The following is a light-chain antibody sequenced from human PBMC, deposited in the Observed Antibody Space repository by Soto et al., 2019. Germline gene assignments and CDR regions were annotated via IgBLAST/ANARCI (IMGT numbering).Light chain of an antibody. Sequence: QSALTQPPSASRSPGQSVTISCTGTSSDVGAYNYVSWYQQHAGKAPKLVIYEVTKRPSGVPDRFSGSKSANTASLTVSGLQAEDEADYYCSSFASSNTWVFGGGTKLTVL. V-gene: IGLV2-8*02. J-gene: IGLJ3*02. CDR1: SSDVGAYNY. CDR2: EVT. CDR3: SSFASSNTWV.